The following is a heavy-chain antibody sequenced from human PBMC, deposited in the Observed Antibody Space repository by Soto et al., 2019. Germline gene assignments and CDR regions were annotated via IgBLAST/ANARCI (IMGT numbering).Heavy chain of an antibody. CDR2: TYYRSKWHY. CDR1: GDSVSRNSVA. D-gene: IGHD3-10*01. J-gene: IGHJ4*02. V-gene: IGHV6-1*01. Sequence: QTLSLPSSISGDSVSRNSVACNLVRHSPSRGLEWLGRTYYRSKWHYDYAPSVRSRITITPDTSKNHFSLQLNSVSPEDAAVYYCARTLRGRGVKYCDEWVQGTLVTVSS. CDR3: ARTLRGRGVKYCDE.